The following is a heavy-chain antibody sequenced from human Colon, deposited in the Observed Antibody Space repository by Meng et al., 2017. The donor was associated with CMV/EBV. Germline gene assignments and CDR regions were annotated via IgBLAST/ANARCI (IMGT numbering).Heavy chain of an antibody. J-gene: IGHJ5*01. Sequence: GESLKISCAASGMTLSSYWMTWVRQAPGKGLEWVANIKQDGSETSYEDSVKGRFTISRDNAKNSLYLQMNNLRAEDTAVYYCARGQLWLDSWGQGTLVTVSS. V-gene: IGHV3-7*04. CDR1: GMTLSSYW. CDR2: IKQDGSET. D-gene: IGHD3-10*01. CDR3: ARGQLWLDS.